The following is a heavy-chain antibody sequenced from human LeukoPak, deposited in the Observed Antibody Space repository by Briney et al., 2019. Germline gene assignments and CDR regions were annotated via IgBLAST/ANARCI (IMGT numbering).Heavy chain of an antibody. V-gene: IGHV4-38-2*02. J-gene: IGHJ5*02. CDR2: IYHSGST. CDR3: ARDYGDYPNWFDP. D-gene: IGHD4-17*01. Sequence: SETLSLTCAVSGYSISSGYYWGWIRQPPGKGLEWIGSIYHSGSTYYNPSLKSRVTISVDTSKNQFSLKLSSVTAADTAVYYCARDYGDYPNWFDPWGQGTLATVSS. CDR1: GYSISSGYY.